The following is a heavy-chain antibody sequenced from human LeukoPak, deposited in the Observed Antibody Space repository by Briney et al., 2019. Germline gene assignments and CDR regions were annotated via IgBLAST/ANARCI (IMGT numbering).Heavy chain of an antibody. D-gene: IGHD6-13*01. Sequence: PGGSLRLSCAASGFTFEDYAVHWVRQVPGKGLEWISLISWDGGKTYYADSVKGRFTISRDNSKNSLYLQMKSLRTEDTALYYCAKDIKMTAAGLIDYWGRGTLVTVSS. V-gene: IGHV3-43*01. J-gene: IGHJ4*02. CDR2: ISWDGGKT. CDR1: GFTFEDYA. CDR3: AKDIKMTAAGLIDY.